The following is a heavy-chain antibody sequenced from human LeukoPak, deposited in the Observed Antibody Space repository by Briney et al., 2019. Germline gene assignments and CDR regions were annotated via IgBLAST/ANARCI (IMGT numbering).Heavy chain of an antibody. CDR2: ISGGST. V-gene: IGHV3-38-3*01. CDR1: GFTVSSNE. D-gene: IGHD1-1*01. J-gene: IGHJ4*02. Sequence: GGSLRLSCAASGFTVSSNEMSWVRQAPGKGLEWVSSISGGSTYYADSRKGRFTISRDNSKNTLHLQMNSLRAEDTAVYYCKKVSWPYPPYNNFDYWGQGTLVTVSS. CDR3: KKVSWPYPPYNNFDY.